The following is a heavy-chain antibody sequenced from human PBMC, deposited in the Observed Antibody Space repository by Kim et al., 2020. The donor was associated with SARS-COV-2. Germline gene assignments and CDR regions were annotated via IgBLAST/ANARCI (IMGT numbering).Heavy chain of an antibody. J-gene: IGHJ4*02. CDR3: ASAPSMAYGFDY. D-gene: IGHD4-17*01. Sequence: YYADSVKGPFTISRDNAKNSLYLQMNSLRAEDTAVYYCASAPSMAYGFDYWGQGTLVTVSS. V-gene: IGHV3-21*01.